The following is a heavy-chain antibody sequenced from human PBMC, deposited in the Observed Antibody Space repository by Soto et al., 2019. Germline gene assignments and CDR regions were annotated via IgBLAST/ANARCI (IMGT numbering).Heavy chain of an antibody. Sequence: SVKVSCKASGGTFSSYTISWVRQAPGQGLEWMGRIIPILGIANYAQKFQGRVTITADKSTSTAYMELSSLRSEDTAVYYCASMTTVTTGNLYDAFAIWGQGTMVTVSS. J-gene: IGHJ3*02. CDR3: ASMTTVTTGNLYDAFAI. D-gene: IGHD4-17*01. CDR1: GGTFSSYT. CDR2: IIPILGIA. V-gene: IGHV1-69*02.